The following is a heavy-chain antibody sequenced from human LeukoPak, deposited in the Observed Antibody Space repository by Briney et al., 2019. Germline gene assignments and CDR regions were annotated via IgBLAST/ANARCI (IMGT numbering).Heavy chain of an antibody. CDR3: ASFRDSHRLAGGYY. CDR1: GFTFSSYA. Sequence: GGSLRLSCAASGFTFSSYAMSWVRQAPGKGLEWVSAISGSGGSTYYADSVKGRFTISRDNSKNTLYLQMNSLRAEDTAVYYCASFRDSHRLAGGYYWGQGTLVTVSS. V-gene: IGHV3-23*01. D-gene: IGHD3-16*01. CDR2: ISGSGGST. J-gene: IGHJ4*02.